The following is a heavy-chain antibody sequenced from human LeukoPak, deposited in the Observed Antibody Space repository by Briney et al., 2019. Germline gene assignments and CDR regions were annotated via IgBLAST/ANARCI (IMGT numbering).Heavy chain of an antibody. D-gene: IGHD3-16*02. CDR1: VGTFSSYA. CDR3: AREVYDYVWGSYRYLDY. V-gene: IGHV1-69*13. Sequence: ASVKVSCKASVGTFSSYAISWVRQAPGQGLEWMGGIIPIFGAANYAQEFQGRVTITADESTSTAYMELSSLRSEDTAVYYCAREVYDYVWGSYRYLDYWGQGTLVTVSS. J-gene: IGHJ4*02. CDR2: IIPIFGAA.